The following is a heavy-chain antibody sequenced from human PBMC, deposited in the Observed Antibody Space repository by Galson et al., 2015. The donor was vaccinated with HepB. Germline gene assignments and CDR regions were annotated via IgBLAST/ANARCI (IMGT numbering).Heavy chain of an antibody. CDR1: GYTFTSYA. J-gene: IGHJ3*02. CDR3: ARDSNYLPAAGTLGDAFDI. CDR2: INAGNGNT. D-gene: IGHD6-13*01. V-gene: IGHV1-3*01. Sequence: SVKVSCKASGYTFTSYAMHWVRQAPGQRLEWMGWINAGNGNTKYSQKFQGRVTITRDTSARTAYMELSSLRSEDTAVYYCARDSNYLPAAGTLGDAFDIWGQGTMVTVSS.